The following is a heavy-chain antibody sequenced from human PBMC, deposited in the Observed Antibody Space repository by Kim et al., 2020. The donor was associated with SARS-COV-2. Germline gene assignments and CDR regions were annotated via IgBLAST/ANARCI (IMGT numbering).Heavy chain of an antibody. J-gene: IGHJ5*02. Sequence: GGSLRLSCAASGFTFDHYGMSWVRQAPGKGLEWVSGINTNGDNTGYADSVKGRFTISRDNARNSLYLQMNSLRAEDTAFYHCARHGVNNWFDPWGQGTLVTVSS. CDR3: ARHGVNNWFDP. D-gene: IGHD2-8*01. CDR2: INTNGDNT. CDR1: GFTFDHYG. V-gene: IGHV3-20*01.